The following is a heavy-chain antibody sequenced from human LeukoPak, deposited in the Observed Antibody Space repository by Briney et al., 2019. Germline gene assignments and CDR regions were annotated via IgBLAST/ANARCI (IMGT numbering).Heavy chain of an antibody. CDR2: IIPIFGTA. CDR3: AEGVAAAGKDYYYGMDV. V-gene: IGHV1-69*13. Sequence: SVKVSCKASGGTFSSYAISWVRQAPGQGLEWMGGIIPIFGTANYAQKFQGRVTITADESTSTAYMELSSLRSEDTAVYYCAEGVAAAGKDYYYGMDVWGQGTTVTVSS. D-gene: IGHD6-13*01. CDR1: GGTFSSYA. J-gene: IGHJ6*02.